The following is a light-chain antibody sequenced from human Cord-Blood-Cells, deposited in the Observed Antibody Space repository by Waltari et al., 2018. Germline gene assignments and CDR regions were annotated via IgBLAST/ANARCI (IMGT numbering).Light chain of an antibody. J-gene: IGLJ1*01. CDR2: DVS. Sequence: QSALTQPASVSASPGQSITISCTGPSSDVGGYNYASWYQQHPGKAPKLMIYDVSNRPSGVSNRFSGSKSGNTASLTISGLQAEDEADYYCSSYTSSSTLYVFGTGTKVTVL. V-gene: IGLV2-14*03. CDR3: SSYTSSSTLYV. CDR1: SSDVGGYNY.